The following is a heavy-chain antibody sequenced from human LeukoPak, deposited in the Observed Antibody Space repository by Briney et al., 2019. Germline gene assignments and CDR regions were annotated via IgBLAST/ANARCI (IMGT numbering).Heavy chain of an antibody. CDR1: GFTFDDYG. Sequence: GGSLRLSCAASGFTFDDYGMSWVRQAPGKGLEWVASINPDGAVKYHAHSLKGRFTISRDNAENSLYLQMNSLRAEDTALYYCARDFAYSRLDSWGQGTLVTVSS. CDR3: ARDFAYSRLDS. J-gene: IGHJ4*02. CDR2: INPDGAVK. V-gene: IGHV3-7*03. D-gene: IGHD6-13*01.